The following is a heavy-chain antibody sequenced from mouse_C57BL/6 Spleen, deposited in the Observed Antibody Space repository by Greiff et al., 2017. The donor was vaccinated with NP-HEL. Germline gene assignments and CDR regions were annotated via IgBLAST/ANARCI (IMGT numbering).Heavy chain of an antibody. CDR3: ARSYGNYAAY. CDR2: IDPSDSYT. Sequence: QVQLQQPGAELVMPGASVKLSCKASGYTFTSYWMHWVKQRPGQGLEWIGEIDPSDSYTNYNQKFKGKSTLTVDKSSSTAYMQLSSLTSEDAAVYYCARSYGNYAAYWGKGTLVTVSA. V-gene: IGHV1-69*01. D-gene: IGHD2-10*02. J-gene: IGHJ3*01. CDR1: GYTFTSYW.